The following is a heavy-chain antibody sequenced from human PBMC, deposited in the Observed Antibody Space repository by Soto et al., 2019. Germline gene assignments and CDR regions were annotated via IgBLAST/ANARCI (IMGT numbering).Heavy chain of an antibody. CDR2: IYTSGST. Sequence: ETLSPTSTRPGLSTSSYYLIWIRQPAGKGLEWIERIYTSGSTNYDPSLKSRVTMSLDTSKNQFSLKLSSVTAADTAVYYCASRGIAAAGQDYWGQGTLVTVSS. CDR1: GLSTSSYY. CDR3: ASRGIAAAGQDY. D-gene: IGHD6-13*01. V-gene: IGHV4-4*07. J-gene: IGHJ4*02.